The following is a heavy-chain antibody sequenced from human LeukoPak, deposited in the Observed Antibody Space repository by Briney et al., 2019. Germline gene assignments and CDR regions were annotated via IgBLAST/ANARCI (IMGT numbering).Heavy chain of an antibody. CDR2: ISGSGGST. CDR1: GFTFSSYA. J-gene: IGHJ4*02. Sequence: GGSLRLSCAASGFTFSSYAMSWVRQAPGKGLEWVSAISGSGGSTYYADSVKGRFTISRDNAKNSLYLQMNSLRAEDTAVYYCARDNGRIAARFDYWGQGTLVTVSS. D-gene: IGHD6-6*01. CDR3: ARDNGRIAARFDY. V-gene: IGHV3-23*01.